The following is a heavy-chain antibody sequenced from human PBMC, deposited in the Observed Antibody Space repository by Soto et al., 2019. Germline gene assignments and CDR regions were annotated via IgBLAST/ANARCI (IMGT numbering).Heavy chain of an antibody. CDR1: GYSFANSG. CDR3: ARAGHYYDSSGYAN. Sequence: ASVKVSCKASGYSFANSGISWVRQAPGQGLEWVGWISAYNGNTNYEQKLQDRVTMTTDTSTSTAYLELRSLRSDDTAVYYCARAGHYYDSSGYANWGQGTLVTVSS. V-gene: IGHV1-18*01. CDR2: ISAYNGNT. J-gene: IGHJ4*02. D-gene: IGHD3-22*01.